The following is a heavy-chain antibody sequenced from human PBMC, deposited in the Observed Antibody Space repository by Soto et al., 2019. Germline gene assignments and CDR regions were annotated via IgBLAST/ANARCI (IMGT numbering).Heavy chain of an antibody. CDR1: GGSISSSSYY. CDR2: IYYSGST. Sequence: QLQLQESGPGLVKPSETLSLTCTVSGGSISSSSYYWGWIRQPPGKGLEWIGSIYYSGSTYYNPSLKSRVTISVDTSKNQFSLKLSSVTAADTAVYYCARPGGNPPGVDYWGQGTLVTVSS. V-gene: IGHV4-39*01. D-gene: IGHD2-15*01. J-gene: IGHJ4*02. CDR3: ARPGGNPPGVDY.